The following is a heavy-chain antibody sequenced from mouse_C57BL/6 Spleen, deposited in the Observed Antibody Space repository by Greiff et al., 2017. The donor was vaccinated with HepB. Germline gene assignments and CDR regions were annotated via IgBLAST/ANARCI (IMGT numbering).Heavy chain of an antibody. J-gene: IGHJ3*01. V-gene: IGHV1-55*01. Sequence: QVQLQQPGAELVKPGASVKMSCKASGYTFTSYWITWVKQRPGQGLEWIGDIYPGSGSTNYNEKFESKATLTVDTSSSTAFMQLSSLTSEDSAVYYCARGGDWDGAWFAYWGQGTLVTVSA. CDR1: GYTFTSYW. CDR3: ARGGDWDGAWFAY. D-gene: IGHD4-1*01. CDR2: IYPGSGST.